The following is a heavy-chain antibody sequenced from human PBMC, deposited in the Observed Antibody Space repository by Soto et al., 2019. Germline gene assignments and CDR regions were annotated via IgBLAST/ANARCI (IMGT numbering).Heavy chain of an antibody. CDR3: ARVYAGAWSGNDNSGAFDM. D-gene: IGHD3-3*01. J-gene: IGHJ3*02. CDR1: GGSISSTRCY. Sequence: SETLSLTCTVSGGSISSTRCYWGWIRQPPGKGLEWIGSIYYSGRTSYNPSLKSRVTISVDTSKNQFSLRLRSEDTAVYYCARVYAGAWSGNDNSGAFDMWGQGTMVTVSS. CDR2: IYYSGRT. V-gene: IGHV4-39*07.